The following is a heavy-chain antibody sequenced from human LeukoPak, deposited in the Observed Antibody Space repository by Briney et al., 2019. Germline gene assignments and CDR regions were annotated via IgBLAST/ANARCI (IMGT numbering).Heavy chain of an antibody. D-gene: IGHD6-13*01. CDR3: AKGKGGSSWDYYFDY. CDR2: IYYSGST. J-gene: IGHJ4*02. V-gene: IGHV4-39*07. CDR1: GGSISSSSYY. Sequence: SETLSLTCTVSGGSISSSSYYWGWIRQPPGKGLEWIGSIYYSGSTYYNPSLKSRVTISVDTSKNQLSLKLRSVTAADTAVYYCAKGKGGSSWDYYFDYWGQGTLVTVSS.